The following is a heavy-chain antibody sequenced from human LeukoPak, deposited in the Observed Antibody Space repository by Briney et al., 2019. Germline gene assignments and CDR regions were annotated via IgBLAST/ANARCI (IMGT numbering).Heavy chain of an antibody. Sequence: GGSLRLSCAASGFTFSSYWMSWVRQAPGKGLEGVANIKQDGSEKYYVDSVKGRFTISRDNAKNSLYLQMNSLRAEDSAVYYCARAPSSSGYLSWFDPWGQGTLVTVSS. CDR1: GFTFSSYW. CDR2: IKQDGSEK. D-gene: IGHD3-22*01. CDR3: ARAPSSSGYLSWFDP. V-gene: IGHV3-7*01. J-gene: IGHJ5*02.